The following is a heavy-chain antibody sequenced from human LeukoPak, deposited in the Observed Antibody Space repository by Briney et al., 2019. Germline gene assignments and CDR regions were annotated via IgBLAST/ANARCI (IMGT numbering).Heavy chain of an antibody. D-gene: IGHD3-16*01. CDR1: GGSISSYY. J-gene: IGHJ4*02. V-gene: IGHV4-4*07. Sequence: PSETLSLTCTVSGGSISSYYWSWIRQPAGKGLEWIWRIYTSGSTNYNPSLKSRVTMSVDTSKNPFSLKLSSVTAADTAVYYCAGDSAYDAFDYWGQGTLVTVSS. CDR3: AGDSAYDAFDY. CDR2: IYTSGST.